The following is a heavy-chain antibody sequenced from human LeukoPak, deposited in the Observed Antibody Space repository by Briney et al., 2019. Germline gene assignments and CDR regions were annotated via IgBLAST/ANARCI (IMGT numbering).Heavy chain of an antibody. CDR3: ARLRGGIYSSRDAFDI. D-gene: IGHD2-2*01. V-gene: IGHV1-18*04. Sequence: ASVKVSCKASGYTFTTNGVSWVRQAPGQGLEWLAWISPYDGDTNYTPDLQGRVTLPTDTSTSTAYMELTSLRSDDTAVYYCARLRGGIYSSRDAFDIWGQGTTVTVSS. CDR2: ISPYDGDT. CDR1: GYTFTTNG. J-gene: IGHJ3*02.